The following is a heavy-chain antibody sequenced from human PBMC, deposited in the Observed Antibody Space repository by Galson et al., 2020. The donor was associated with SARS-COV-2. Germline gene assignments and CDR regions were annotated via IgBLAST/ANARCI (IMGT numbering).Heavy chain of an antibody. V-gene: IGHV3-23*05. Sequence: GESLKISCLVSGFNFDDYAMTWLRQAPGKGLSWVATISGRGNTFSADPVKGRSAVSRDKSKNTVFLQLSGLRVDDTAIYYCARGRGTYWYFDLWGRGTLVTVSS. CDR3: ARGRGTYWYFDL. D-gene: IGHD3-10*01. CDR2: ISGRGNT. J-gene: IGHJ2*01. CDR1: GFNFDDYA.